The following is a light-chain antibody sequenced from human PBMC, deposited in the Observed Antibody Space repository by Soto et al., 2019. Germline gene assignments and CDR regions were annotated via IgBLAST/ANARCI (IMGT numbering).Light chain of an antibody. CDR2: EVS. V-gene: IGLV2-8*01. Sequence: QSALTQPPSASGSPGQSVTISCTGTSSDVGGYNYVSWYQQHPGKAPKLMIYEVSKRPSGVPDRFSGSKSGNTASLTVSGLQAEDEADYYCSSYAGSNYVVFGGGTQLTAL. CDR1: SSDVGGYNY. CDR3: SSYAGSNYVV. J-gene: IGLJ2*01.